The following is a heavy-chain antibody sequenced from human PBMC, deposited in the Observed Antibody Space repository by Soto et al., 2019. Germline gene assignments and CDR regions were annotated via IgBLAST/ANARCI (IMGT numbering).Heavy chain of an antibody. V-gene: IGHV1-3*01. CDR2: INAGNGNT. D-gene: IGHD1-26*01. CDR1: GYTFTSYA. J-gene: IGHJ5*02. Sequence: ASVKVSFKASGYTFTSYAMHWVRQAPGQRLEWMGWINAGNGNTKYSQKFQGRVTITRDTSASTAYMELSSPRSEDTAVYYCAREYFRVGATGWFDPWGQGTLVTVSS. CDR3: AREYFRVGATGWFDP.